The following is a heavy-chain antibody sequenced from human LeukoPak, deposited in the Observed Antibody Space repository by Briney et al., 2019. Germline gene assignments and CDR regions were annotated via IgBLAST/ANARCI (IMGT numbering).Heavy chain of an antibody. CDR2: INTDGSST. J-gene: IGHJ6*03. V-gene: IGHV3-74*01. Sequence: GGSLRLSCAASGFTFSSYWMHWVRQALGKGLVCVSRINTDGSSTNYADSVKGRFTISRDNAKNTLYLQMNSLRAEDTAVYYCARGHIVVGYYYYMDVWGKGTTVTVSS. D-gene: IGHD2-15*01. CDR3: ARGHIVVGYYYYMDV. CDR1: GFTFSSYW.